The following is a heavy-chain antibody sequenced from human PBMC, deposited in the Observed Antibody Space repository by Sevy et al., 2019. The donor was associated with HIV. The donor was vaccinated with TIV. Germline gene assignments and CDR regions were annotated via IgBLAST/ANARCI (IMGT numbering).Heavy chain of an antibody. CDR1: GFTFDDYA. J-gene: IGHJ6*03. CDR3: AKDPYGSGSYGYMDV. V-gene: IGHV3-43D*03. CDR2: ISWDGGST. D-gene: IGHD3-10*01. Sequence: GGSLRLSCAASGFTFDDYAMHWVRQAPGKGLEWVSLISWDGGSTYYADSVKGRFTISRDNSKNSLYLQMNSLRAEDTALYYCAKDPYGSGSYGYMDVWGKGTTVTVSS.